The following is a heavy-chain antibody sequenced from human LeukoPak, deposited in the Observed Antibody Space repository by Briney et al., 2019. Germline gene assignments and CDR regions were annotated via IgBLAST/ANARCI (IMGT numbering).Heavy chain of an antibody. Sequence: SGPTLVKPTQTLTLTCTFSGFSLSTSGVGVGWIRQPPGKALEWLALIYWDGDQHYRPSLQNRLTITKNTSKNQVVLTMTNMDPVDTATYYCAHGYFYGSGSHLDYWGQGTLVTVSS. D-gene: IGHD3-10*01. CDR1: GFSLSTSGVG. CDR2: IYWDGDQ. J-gene: IGHJ4*02. CDR3: AHGYFYGSGSHLDY. V-gene: IGHV2-5*02.